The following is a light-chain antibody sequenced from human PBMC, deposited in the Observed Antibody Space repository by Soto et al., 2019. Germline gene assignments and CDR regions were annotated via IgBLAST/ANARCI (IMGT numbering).Light chain of an antibody. CDR3: SSYSTSFFYV. V-gene: IGLV2-14*01. J-gene: IGLJ1*01. CDR1: SSDIGFYNY. CDR2: GVT. Sequence: QSVLTQSASVSGSPGQSITISCTGTSSDIGFYNYVSWYQQSPGKAPKLLIYGVTNRPSGISYRFSGSKSGSTASLTIYGLRDEDEADYYCSSYSTSFFYVFGTGTKVTVL.